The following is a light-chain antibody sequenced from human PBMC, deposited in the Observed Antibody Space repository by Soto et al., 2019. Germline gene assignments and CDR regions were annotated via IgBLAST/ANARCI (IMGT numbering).Light chain of an antibody. V-gene: IGKV3-20*01. CDR1: ESFARTY. CDR2: GAS. J-gene: IGKJ4*01. Sequence: EIVLTQSPGTLSLSPGERATLSCRSSESFARTYLAWYQQKPGQAPRLLIHGASSRATGIPDRFSGSNSGTDFTLTIRRLEPEDSAVYYCQQYGASPLAFGGGTKVEIK. CDR3: QQYGASPLA.